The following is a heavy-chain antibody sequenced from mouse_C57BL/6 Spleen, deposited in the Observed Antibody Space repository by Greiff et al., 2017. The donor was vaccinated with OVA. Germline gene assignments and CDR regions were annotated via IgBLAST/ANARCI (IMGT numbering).Heavy chain of an antibody. D-gene: IGHD2-4*01. V-gene: IGHV1-64*01. CDR3: ARRHDYDRTWFAY. CDR2: IHPNSGST. J-gene: IGHJ3*01. CDR1: GYTFTSYW. Sequence: VQLQQPGAELVKPGASVKLSCKASGYTFTSYWMHWVKQRPGQGLEWIGMIHPNSGSTNYNEKFKSKATLTVDKSSSTAYMQLSSLTSEDSAVYYCARRHDYDRTWFAYWGQGTLVTVSA.